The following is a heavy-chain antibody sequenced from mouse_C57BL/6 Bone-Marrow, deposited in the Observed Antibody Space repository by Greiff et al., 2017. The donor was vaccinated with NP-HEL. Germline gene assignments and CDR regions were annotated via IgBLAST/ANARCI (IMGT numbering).Heavy chain of an antibody. CDR3: LITTGTWFAY. J-gene: IGHJ3*01. V-gene: IGHV1-26*01. D-gene: IGHD1-1*01. CDR2: INPNNGGT. Sequence: VQLQQSGPELVKPGASVKISCKASGYTFTDYYMNWVKQSHGKSLEWIGDINPNNGGTSYNQKFKGKATLTVDKSSSTAYMELRSLTSEDSAVYYCLITTGTWFAYWGQGTLVTVSA. CDR1: GYTFTDYY.